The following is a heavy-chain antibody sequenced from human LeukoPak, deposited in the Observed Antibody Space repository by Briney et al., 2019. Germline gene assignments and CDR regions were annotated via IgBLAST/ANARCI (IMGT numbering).Heavy chain of an antibody. CDR1: GYTFTSYG. Sequence: ASVKVSCKASGYTFTSYGISWVRQAPGQGLEWMGWISAYNGNTNYAQKLQGRVTMTTDTSTSTAYMELRSLRSDDTAVYYCARVFCSSTSCYVDYYYYMDVWGKGTTVTVSS. D-gene: IGHD2-2*01. J-gene: IGHJ6*03. CDR2: ISAYNGNT. CDR3: ARVFCSSTSCYVDYYYYMDV. V-gene: IGHV1-18*01.